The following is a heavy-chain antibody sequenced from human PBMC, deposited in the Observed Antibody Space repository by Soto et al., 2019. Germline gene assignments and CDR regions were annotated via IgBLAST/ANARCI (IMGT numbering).Heavy chain of an antibody. CDR1: GFTSVGQA. Sequence: PGGSLRLSCAASGFTSVGQATSCVSQAPRERLEWFSAVGGSDGSTYYADSVKGRFTISRDTSTSTVYLELSSLRSDDTAVYYCARDLAAAAYWGQGTLVTVTS. CDR3: ARDLAAAAY. CDR2: VGGSDGST. J-gene: IGHJ4*02. D-gene: IGHD6-13*01. V-gene: IGHV3-23*01.